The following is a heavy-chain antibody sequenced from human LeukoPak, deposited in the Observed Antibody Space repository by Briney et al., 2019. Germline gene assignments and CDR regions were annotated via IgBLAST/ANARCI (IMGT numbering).Heavy chain of an antibody. D-gene: IGHD2-2*01. V-gene: IGHV3-74*01. J-gene: IGHJ5*02. CDR3: ARVLSSSWDWFDP. CDR2: INPDGSTT. CDR1: GFSFSRYW. Sequence: GESLRLSCAASGFSFSRYWIHWVRQAPGKGLEWVSRINPDGSTTTYADSVKGRFTISRDNAENTVYLQMNSLRAEDTAVYYCARVLSSSWDWFDPWGQGTLVTVSS.